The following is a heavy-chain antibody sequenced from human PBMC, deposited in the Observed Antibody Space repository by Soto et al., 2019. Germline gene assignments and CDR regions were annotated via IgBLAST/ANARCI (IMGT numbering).Heavy chain of an antibody. D-gene: IGHD3-3*01. CDR3: ARIYDFSSGYAWAYFDY. CDR1: GYSFTSYW. Sequence: GESLKISCKCSGYSFTSYWISWVRQMPGKGLEWMGRIDPSDSYTNYSPSFQGHLTISADKSISTAYLQWSSLNASDTAMYYCARIYDFSSGYAWAYFDYWGQGTLVTVSS. CDR2: IDPSDSYT. V-gene: IGHV5-10-1*01. J-gene: IGHJ4*02.